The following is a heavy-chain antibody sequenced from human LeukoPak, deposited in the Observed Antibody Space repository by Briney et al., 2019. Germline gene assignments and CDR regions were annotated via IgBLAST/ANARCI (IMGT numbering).Heavy chain of an antibody. J-gene: IGHJ6*04. CDR3: ARLVVAANYGMDV. CDR2: ISSSGSTI. CDR1: GFTFSSYE. D-gene: IGHD2-15*01. Sequence: PGGSLRLSCAASGFTFSSYEMNWVRQAPGKGLEWVLYISSSGSTIYYADSVKGRFTISRDNAKNSLYLQMNSLRAEDTAVYYCARLVVAANYGMDVWGKGTTVTVSS. V-gene: IGHV3-48*03.